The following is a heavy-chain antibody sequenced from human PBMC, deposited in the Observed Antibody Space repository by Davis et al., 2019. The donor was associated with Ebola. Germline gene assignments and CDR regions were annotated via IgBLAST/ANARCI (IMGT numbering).Heavy chain of an antibody. V-gene: IGHV4-34*01. J-gene: IGHJ4*02. CDR2: IHSRGST. D-gene: IGHD3-16*02. Sequence: PSETLSLTCAVYGASFSGYHWSWIRQPPGKGLEWIGEIHSRGSTNYNPSFKSRVTISVDTSKNQFSLKLSSVTAADTAVYYCARAHSFPMGWGQGTLVTVSS. CDR3: ARAHSFPMG. CDR1: GASFSGYH.